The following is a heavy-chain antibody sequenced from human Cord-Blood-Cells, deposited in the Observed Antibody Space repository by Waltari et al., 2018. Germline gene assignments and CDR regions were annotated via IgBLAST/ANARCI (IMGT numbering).Heavy chain of an antibody. CDR3: AGAKDFWSGYYDY. CDR1: GYTFTGSY. D-gene: IGHD3-3*01. Sequence: QVQLVQSGPEVKKPGASGRASCKASGYTFTGSYMPWVRQAPGQGLEWMGWINPNSGGTNYAQKFQGRVTMTRDTSISTAYMELSRLRSDDTAVYYCAGAKDFWSGYYDYWGQGTLVTVSS. CDR2: INPNSGGT. V-gene: IGHV1-2*02. J-gene: IGHJ4*02.